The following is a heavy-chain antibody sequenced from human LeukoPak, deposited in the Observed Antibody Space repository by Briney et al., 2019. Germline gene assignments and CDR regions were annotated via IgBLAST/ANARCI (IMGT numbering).Heavy chain of an antibody. J-gene: IGHJ3*02. V-gene: IGHV3-23*01. CDR1: GFTFSSYA. CDR3: AKDQLFSLSAIRLGELSLWMSAEKPDAFDI. Sequence: GGSLRLSCAASGFTFSSYAMSWVRQAPGKGLEWVSAISGSGGSTYYADSVKGRFTISRDNSKNTLYLQMNSLRAEDTAVYYCAKDQLFSLSAIRLGELSLWMSAEKPDAFDIWGQGTMVTVSS. D-gene: IGHD3-16*02. CDR2: ISGSGGST.